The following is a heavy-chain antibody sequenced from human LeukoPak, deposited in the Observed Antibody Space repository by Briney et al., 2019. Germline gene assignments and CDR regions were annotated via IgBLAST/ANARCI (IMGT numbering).Heavy chain of an antibody. CDR1: GFTFRSSW. Sequence: GGSLRLSCAASGFTFRSSWMHWVRQAPGKGLVWVSRINSDGTTTGYADAVKGRFTISRDNSKNTLYLQMNSLRAEDTAVYYCARDMRAPFNWGSHFDYWGQGTLVTVSS. D-gene: IGHD7-27*01. J-gene: IGHJ4*02. CDR3: ARDMRAPFNWGSHFDY. V-gene: IGHV3-74*01. CDR2: INSDGTTT.